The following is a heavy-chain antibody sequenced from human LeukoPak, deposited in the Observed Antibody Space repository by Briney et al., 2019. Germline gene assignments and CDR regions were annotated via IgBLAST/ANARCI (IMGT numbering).Heavy chain of an antibody. D-gene: IGHD2-2*01. CDR2: IIPIFGIA. Sequence: ASVKVSCKASGGTFSSYAISWVRQAPGQGLGWMGRIIPIFGIANYAQKFQGRVTITADKSTSTAYMELSSLRSEDTAVYYCASHIVVVPAALYYYYGMDVWGQGTTVTVSS. V-gene: IGHV1-69*04. CDR1: GGTFSSYA. CDR3: ASHIVVVPAALYYYYGMDV. J-gene: IGHJ6*02.